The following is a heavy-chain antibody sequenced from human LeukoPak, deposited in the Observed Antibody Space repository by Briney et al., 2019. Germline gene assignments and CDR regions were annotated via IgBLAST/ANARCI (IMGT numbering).Heavy chain of an antibody. J-gene: IGHJ6*03. Sequence: GGSLRLSCAASGFTFSNAWMNWVRQAPGKGLEWVSYISSSSSTIYYADSVKGRFTISRDNAKNSLYLQMNSLRAEDTAVYYCAREEGYYYYMDVWGKGTTVTVSS. CDR3: AREEGYYYYMDV. CDR2: ISSSSSTI. CDR1: GFTFSNAW. V-gene: IGHV3-48*01.